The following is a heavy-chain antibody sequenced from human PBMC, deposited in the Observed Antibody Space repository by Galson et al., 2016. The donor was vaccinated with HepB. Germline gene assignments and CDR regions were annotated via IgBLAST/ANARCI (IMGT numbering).Heavy chain of an antibody. CDR2: IYNSGRT. Sequence: ETLSLTCTVSGASISGYYLSWIRQPPGKGLEWIGYIYNSGRTNYNPSLKSRVTISVDTSKNQFSLKLSSVTAADTAVYYCARDDSGGWYGFHYGMDVWGQGTTVTVSS. CDR1: GASISGYY. CDR3: ARDDSGGWYGFHYGMDV. D-gene: IGHD6-19*01. J-gene: IGHJ6*02. V-gene: IGHV4-59*01.